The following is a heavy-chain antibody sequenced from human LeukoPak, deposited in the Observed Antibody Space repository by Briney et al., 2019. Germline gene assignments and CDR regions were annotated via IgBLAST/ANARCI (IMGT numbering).Heavy chain of an antibody. J-gene: IGHJ6*03. CDR2: ITSSSSYT. Sequence: GGSLRLPCAASEFSFSSYNMNWVRQAPGKGLEWVSSITSSSSYTFYADSVKGRFTISRDNAKSSLYLQMNSLTADDTAVYYCARDPYSGTYSPGVYYYYMDVWGKGTTVTVSS. D-gene: IGHD1-26*01. CDR1: EFSFSSYN. CDR3: ARDPYSGTYSPGVYYYYMDV. V-gene: IGHV3-21*06.